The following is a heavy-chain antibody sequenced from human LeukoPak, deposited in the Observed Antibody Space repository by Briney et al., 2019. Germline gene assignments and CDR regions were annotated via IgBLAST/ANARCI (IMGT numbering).Heavy chain of an antibody. CDR3: ARGDEYGDNGVDY. Sequence: QPGGSLRLSCAASGFTFSSYWMHWVRQAPGKGLVWVSRINSDGSSTSYADSVKGRFTISRDNAKNTLYLQMNSLRAEDTAVYYCARGDEYGDNGVDYWGQGTLVTVSS. CDR1: GFTFSSYW. V-gene: IGHV3-74*01. D-gene: IGHD4-17*01. J-gene: IGHJ4*02. CDR2: INSDGSST.